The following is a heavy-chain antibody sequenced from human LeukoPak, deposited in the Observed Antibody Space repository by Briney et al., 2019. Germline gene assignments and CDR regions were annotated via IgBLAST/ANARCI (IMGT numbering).Heavy chain of an antibody. V-gene: IGHV3-23*01. CDR2: ISGSAAST. CDR1: GSTFNTYA. CDR3: ARSVRIAANV. J-gene: IGHJ4*02. Sequence: GGSLRLPCADSGSTFNTYAMTWVRQAPGKGLEWVSSISGSAASTYYADSVKGRFTISRDSSKNTLYLEMNSLRAEDTAIYYCARSVRIAANVWGQGTLVTVSS. D-gene: IGHD6-13*01.